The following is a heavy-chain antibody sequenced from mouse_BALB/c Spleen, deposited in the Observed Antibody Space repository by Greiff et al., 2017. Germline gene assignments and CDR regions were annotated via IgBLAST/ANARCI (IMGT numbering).Heavy chain of an antibody. CDR2: ISSGSSTI. J-gene: IGHJ3*01. CDR3: ARGLRREGAWFAY. V-gene: IGHV5-17*02. D-gene: IGHD2-2*01. CDR1: GFTFSSFG. Sequence: EVQVVESGGGLVQPGGSRKLSCAASGFTFSSFGMHWVRQAPEKGLEWVAYISSGSSTIYYADTVKGRFTISRDNPKNTLFLQMTSLRSEDTAMYYCARGLRREGAWFAYWGQGTLVTVSA.